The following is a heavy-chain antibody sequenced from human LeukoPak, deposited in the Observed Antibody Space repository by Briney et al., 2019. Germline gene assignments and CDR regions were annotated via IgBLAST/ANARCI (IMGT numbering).Heavy chain of an antibody. V-gene: IGHV4-4*07. Sequence: SETLSLTCTVSGGSINRYYWSWIRQPAGKGLEWIGRIYSTGSTNYNPSLKSRVTMSVDTSKNHFSLKLNSVTAADTAVYYCGRHLGAQSLIAFDIWGQGTMVTVSS. CDR1: GGSINRYY. J-gene: IGHJ3*02. CDR2: IYSTGST. CDR3: GRHLGAQSLIAFDI. D-gene: IGHD3-16*01.